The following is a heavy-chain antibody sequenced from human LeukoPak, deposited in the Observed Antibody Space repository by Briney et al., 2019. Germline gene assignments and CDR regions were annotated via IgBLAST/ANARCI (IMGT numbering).Heavy chain of an antibody. D-gene: IGHD3-22*01. J-gene: IGHJ2*01. CDR3: ARHRRNYYDSSGYPGYFDL. Sequence: GESLKISCRGSGYGFTTYWIGWVRQMPGKGLEWMGIIYPGDSDTRYSPSFQGQVTISADKSITTAYLQWSSLKASDTAMYYCARHRRNYYDSSGYPGYFDLWGRGTLVTVSS. CDR1: GYGFTTYW. CDR2: IYPGDSDT. V-gene: IGHV5-51*01.